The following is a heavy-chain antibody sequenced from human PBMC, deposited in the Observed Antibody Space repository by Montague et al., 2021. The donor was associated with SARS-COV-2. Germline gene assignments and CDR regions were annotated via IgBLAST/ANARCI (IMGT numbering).Heavy chain of an antibody. CDR1: GDSIANHY. Sequence: SETLSLTCSVSGDSIANHYWSWIRQPAGKGLEWIGRMHFTGKTNFSPFFSSRLTMSADTSKDQFSLKLTSVTAADTAIYFCARDRFDFGAGRQGTIDFWGQGTLVTVSS. CDR3: ARDRFDFGAGRQGTIDF. J-gene: IGHJ4*02. V-gene: IGHV4-4*07. D-gene: IGHD3-10*01. CDR2: MHFTGKT.